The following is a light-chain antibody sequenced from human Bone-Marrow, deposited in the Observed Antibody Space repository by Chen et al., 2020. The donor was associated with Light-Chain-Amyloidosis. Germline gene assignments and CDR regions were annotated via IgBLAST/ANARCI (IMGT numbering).Light chain of an antibody. J-gene: IGLJ3*02. CDR2: EDD. V-gene: IGLV6-57*01. CDR1: SGSIATNY. Sequence: NFMLTQPHSVSESPGKTVTISCTRSSGSIATNYVQWYQQRPGSSPTTVIYEDDQSPSGVPDRFAGSIDRSSSSASLTISGLKTEDEADYYCQSYQGSSQGVFGGGTKLTVL. CDR3: QSYQGSSQGV.